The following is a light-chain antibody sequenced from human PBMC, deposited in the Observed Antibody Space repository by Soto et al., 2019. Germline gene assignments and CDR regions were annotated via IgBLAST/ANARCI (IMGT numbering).Light chain of an antibody. J-gene: IGLJ1*01. CDR2: EVS. V-gene: IGLV2-8*01. CDR1: SSDVGGYNY. CDR3: SSYTSSNTPV. Sequence: QSALTQPPSATGSLGQSVTISCTGTSSDVGGYNYVAWYQQHPGRAPKFLIYEVSERPSGIPDRFSGSKSGNTASLTVSGLQAEDEADYYCSSYTSSNTPVFGTGTKVTVL.